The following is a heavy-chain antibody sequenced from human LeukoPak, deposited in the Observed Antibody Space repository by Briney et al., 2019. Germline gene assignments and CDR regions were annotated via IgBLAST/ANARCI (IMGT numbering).Heavy chain of an antibody. CDR3: ANSRPRGYDFDY. J-gene: IGHJ4*02. CDR1: GGSISSSSYY. D-gene: IGHD3-22*01. V-gene: IGHV3-23*01. Sequence: PSETLSLTCTVSGGSISSSSYYWGWIRQPPGKGLEWVSAIGGSGGSTYYADSVKGRFTISRDNSKNMLYLQMNSLRAEDTAVYYCANSRPRGYDFDYWGQGTLVTVSS. CDR2: IGGSGGST.